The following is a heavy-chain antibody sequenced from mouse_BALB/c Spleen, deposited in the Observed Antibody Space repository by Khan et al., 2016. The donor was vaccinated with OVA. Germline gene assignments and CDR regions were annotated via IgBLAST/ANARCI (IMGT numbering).Heavy chain of an antibody. Sequence: QVRLQQSGAELVRPGASVKLSCKTSGYIFTSYWIHWVKQRSGQGLEWIARIYPGTGSIYYNEKFKGKATLTADKSSSTAYMQLSRLKSEDSAVYCCASPYVSSHYFDYWGQGTTLTVSS. D-gene: IGHD1-1*01. CDR1: GYIFTSYW. J-gene: IGHJ2*01. CDR3: ASPYVSSHYFDY. CDR2: IYPGTGSI. V-gene: IGHV1S132*01.